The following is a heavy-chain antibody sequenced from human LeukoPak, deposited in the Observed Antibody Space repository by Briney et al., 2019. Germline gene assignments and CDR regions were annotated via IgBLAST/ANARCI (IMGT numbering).Heavy chain of an antibody. CDR1: GFTFSSYS. CDR2: IYSGGST. V-gene: IGHV3-53*01. J-gene: IGHJ4*02. Sequence: PGGSLRLSCAASGFTFSSYSMNWVRQAPGKGLEWVSVIYSGGSTYYADSVKGRLTISRDNSKNTLYLQMNSLRAEDTAVYYCARDSTGTLFPWGQGTLVTVSS. D-gene: IGHD3-9*01. CDR3: ARDSTGTLFP.